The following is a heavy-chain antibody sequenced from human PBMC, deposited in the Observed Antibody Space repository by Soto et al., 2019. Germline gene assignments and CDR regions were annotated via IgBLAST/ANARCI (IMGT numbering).Heavy chain of an antibody. V-gene: IGHV3-33*01. Sequence: QVQLVESGGGVVQPGRSLRLSCAASGFTFSRYGMHWVRQAPGKGLEWVAVIWYDGSNKYYEDFVKGRFTISRDNSKNTVYLQMNSLRAEDTAVYYCARDPTETNYYYYCMDVWGKGTTVTVSS. CDR2: IWYDGSNK. D-gene: IGHD1-7*01. CDR3: ARDPTETNYYYYCMDV. CDR1: GFTFSRYG. J-gene: IGHJ6*03.